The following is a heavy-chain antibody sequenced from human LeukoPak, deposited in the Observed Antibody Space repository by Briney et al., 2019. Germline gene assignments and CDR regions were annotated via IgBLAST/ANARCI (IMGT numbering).Heavy chain of an antibody. CDR3: ARKEEDTEFDY. V-gene: IGHV3-23*01. D-gene: IGHD2-15*01. J-gene: IGHJ4*02. CDR2: ISGSGGST. Sequence: GGSLRLSCAASGFTFSSYAMSWVRQAPGKGLEWVSAISGSGGSTYYADPVKGRFTISRDNSKNTLYLQMNSLRAEDTAVYYCARKEEDTEFDYWGQGTLVTVSS. CDR1: GFTFSSYA.